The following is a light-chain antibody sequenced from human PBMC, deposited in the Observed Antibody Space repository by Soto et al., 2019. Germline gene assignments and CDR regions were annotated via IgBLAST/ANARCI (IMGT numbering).Light chain of an antibody. Sequence: DIILTESPATLSLSPGERATLSCWASQSVSSSYVAWYQHRPGLAPRLLIHDASSRATGIPDRFSGTKSGTDFTLTIRRLEPEDAAVYFCQQYGSSPITFGQGTRLEIK. CDR2: DAS. CDR1: QSVSSSY. V-gene: IGKV3D-20*01. J-gene: IGKJ5*01. CDR3: QQYGSSPIT.